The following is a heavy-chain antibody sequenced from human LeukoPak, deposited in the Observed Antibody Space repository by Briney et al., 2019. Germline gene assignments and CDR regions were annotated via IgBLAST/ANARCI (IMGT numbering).Heavy chain of an antibody. Sequence: SQTLSLTCAISGDSVSSNSAAWNWIRQSPSRGLEWLGRTYYRSKWYNDHAVSVKSRITINPHTSKNQFSLQLNAVTPEDTAVYYCARDRHSTYYYFWSGYGDYYGMDVWGQGTTVTVSS. J-gene: IGHJ6*02. CDR2: TYYRSKWYN. CDR1: GDSVSSNSAA. CDR3: ARDRHSTYYYFWSGYGDYYGMDV. D-gene: IGHD3-3*01. V-gene: IGHV6-1*01.